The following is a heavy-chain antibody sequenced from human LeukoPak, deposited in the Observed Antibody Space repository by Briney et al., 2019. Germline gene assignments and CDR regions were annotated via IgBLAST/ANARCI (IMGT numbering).Heavy chain of an antibody. Sequence: GKSLRLSCGASGFTFSSYAMHWVRQAPGKGLEWVAVISYDGSNKYYADSVKGRFTISRDNSKNTLYLQMNSLRPEDTAVYYCARCGGDCYVLDYWGQGTLVTVSS. J-gene: IGHJ4*02. D-gene: IGHD2-21*02. CDR3: ARCGGDCYVLDY. CDR2: ISYDGSNK. V-gene: IGHV3-30-3*01. CDR1: GFTFSSYA.